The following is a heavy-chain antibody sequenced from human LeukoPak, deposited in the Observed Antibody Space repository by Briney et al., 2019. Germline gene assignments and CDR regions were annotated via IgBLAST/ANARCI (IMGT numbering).Heavy chain of an antibody. Sequence: GASVKVSCKVSGYTLTELSMHWVRQAPGKGHEWVGGFDPEDRETIYAQKFQGRLTMNEDTSTDTAYMELSRLRSEDTAVYCCATEKISETAGYDYWGQGTLVTVSS. D-gene: IGHD3-3*01. V-gene: IGHV1-24*01. CDR1: GYTLTELS. CDR2: FDPEDRET. CDR3: ATEKISETAGYDY. J-gene: IGHJ4*02.